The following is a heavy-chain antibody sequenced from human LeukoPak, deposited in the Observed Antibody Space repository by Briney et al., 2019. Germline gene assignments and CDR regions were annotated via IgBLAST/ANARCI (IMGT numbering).Heavy chain of an antibody. CDR3: ARGRNSFDY. Sequence: KASETLSLTCAVYGGSFSGYYWSWIRQPPGKGLEWIGYIYYSGSTNYNPSLKSRVTISVDTSKNQFSLKLSSVTAADTAVYYCARGRNSFDYWGQGTLVTVSS. CDR1: GGSFSGYY. V-gene: IGHV4-59*01. J-gene: IGHJ4*02. CDR2: IYYSGST.